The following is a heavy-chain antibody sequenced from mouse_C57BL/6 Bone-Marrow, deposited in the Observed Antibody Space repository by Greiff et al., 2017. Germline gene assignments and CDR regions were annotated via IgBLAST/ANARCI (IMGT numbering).Heavy chain of an antibody. Sequence: QVQLQQPGAELVRPGTSVKLSCKASGYTFTSYWMHWVKQRPGQGLEWIGVIDPSDSYTNYNQKFKGKAKLTVDTSSSTAYMQLSSLTSEDSAVYYCSRLRYAMDYWGQGTSVTVSS. D-gene: IGHD1-1*01. V-gene: IGHV1-59*01. CDR2: IDPSDSYT. CDR3: SRLRYAMDY. J-gene: IGHJ4*01. CDR1: GYTFTSYW.